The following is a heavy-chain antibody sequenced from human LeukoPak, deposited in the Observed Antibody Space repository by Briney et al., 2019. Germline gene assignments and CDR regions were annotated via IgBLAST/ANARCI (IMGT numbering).Heavy chain of an antibody. D-gene: IGHD5-18*01. J-gene: IGHJ5*02. CDR3: AKGGRGQLWLAWFDP. Sequence: GGSLRLSCAASGFTFDDYAMHWVRQAPGKGLEWVSGISWNSGSIGYADSVKGRFTISRDNAKNSLYLQMNSLRTEDMAFYYCAKGGRGQLWLAWFDPWGQGTLVTVSS. CDR2: ISWNSGSI. V-gene: IGHV3-9*03. CDR1: GFTFDDYA.